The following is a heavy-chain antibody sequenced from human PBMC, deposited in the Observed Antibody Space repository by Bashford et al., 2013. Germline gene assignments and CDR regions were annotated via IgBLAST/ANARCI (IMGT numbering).Heavy chain of an antibody. D-gene: IGHD6-6*01. Sequence: WVRQMPGKGLEWMGIIYPGDSDTRYSPSFQGQVTISADKSISTAYLQWSSLKASDTAMYYCARSPGQGGSIAARFDPWGQGTLVTVSS. CDR3: ARSPGQGGSIAARFDP. J-gene: IGHJ5*02. V-gene: IGHV5-51*01. CDR2: IYPGDSDT.